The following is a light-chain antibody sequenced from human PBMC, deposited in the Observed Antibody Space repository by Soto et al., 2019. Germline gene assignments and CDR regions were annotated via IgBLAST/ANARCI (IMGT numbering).Light chain of an antibody. CDR1: SSDVGGYDF. J-gene: IGLJ3*02. CDR2: EVS. V-gene: IGLV2-8*01. CDR3: SSYAGSNNLGV. Sequence: QSALTQPPSASGSPGQSVTISCTGTSSDVGGYDFVSWYQHHPGKAPKLMIYEVSKRPSGVPDRFSGSKSGNTASLTVSGLQAEDEADYYCSSYAGSNNLGVFVGGTKLTVL.